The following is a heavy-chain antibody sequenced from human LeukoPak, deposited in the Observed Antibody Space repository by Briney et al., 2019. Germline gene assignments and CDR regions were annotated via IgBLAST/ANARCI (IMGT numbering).Heavy chain of an antibody. Sequence: SVKVSCKASGGTFSSYAISWVRRAPGQGLEWMGRIIPIFGTANYAQKFQGRVTITTDESTSTAYMELSSLRSEDTAVYYCARDLVVPAATSPVREKSYYYYMDVWGKGTTVTVSS. CDR2: IIPIFGTA. J-gene: IGHJ6*03. CDR1: GGTFSSYA. CDR3: ARDLVVPAATSPVREKSYYYYMDV. D-gene: IGHD2-2*01. V-gene: IGHV1-69*05.